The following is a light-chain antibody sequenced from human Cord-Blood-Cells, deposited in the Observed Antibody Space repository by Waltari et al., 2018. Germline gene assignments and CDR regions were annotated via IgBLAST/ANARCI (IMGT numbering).Light chain of an antibody. CDR2: DVS. CDR3: SSYTSSSTPV. Sequence: QSALTQPASVSGSPGQSITISCTGTSSDVGGYNYVSWYQQHQGKAPKLMIYDVSNRPSWLSNRFAGSKSGNTASLTISGLQAEDEADYYCSSYTSSSTPVFGGGTKLTVL. CDR1: SSDVGGYNY. V-gene: IGLV2-14*01. J-gene: IGLJ3*02.